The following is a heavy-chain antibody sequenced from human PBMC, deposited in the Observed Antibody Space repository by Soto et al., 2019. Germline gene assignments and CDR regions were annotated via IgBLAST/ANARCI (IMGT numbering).Heavy chain of an antibody. CDR2: ISAYNGNT. Sequence: ASVKVYCKASGYTFTSYGISWVRQAPGQGLEWMGWISAYNGNTNYAQKLQGRVTMTTDTSTSTAYMELRSLRSDDTAVYYCARDSDYVSGYYYKDVWGNGTTVTVSS. J-gene: IGHJ6*03. CDR1: GYTFTSYG. CDR3: ARDSDYVSGYYYKDV. D-gene: IGHD5-12*01. V-gene: IGHV1-18*01.